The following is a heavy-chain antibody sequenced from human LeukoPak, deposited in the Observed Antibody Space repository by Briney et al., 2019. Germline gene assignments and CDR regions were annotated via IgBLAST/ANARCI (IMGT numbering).Heavy chain of an antibody. Sequence: SVKVFCKASGGTLSSYAIIWVRQAPGQGLEWMGGIIPIFGTENYAQKFQDRVTITADESTSTAYMELSSVRSEHTAVYYCASKLDCRNTRCRNFPFAYWGQGTLVTVSS. V-gene: IGHV1-69*01. CDR1: GGTLSSYA. CDR3: ASKLDCRNTRCRNFPFAY. J-gene: IGHJ4*02. D-gene: IGHD2-2*01. CDR2: IIPIFGTE.